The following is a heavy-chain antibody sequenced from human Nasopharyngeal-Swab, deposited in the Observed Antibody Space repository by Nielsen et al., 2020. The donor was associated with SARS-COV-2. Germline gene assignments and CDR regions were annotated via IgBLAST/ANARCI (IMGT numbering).Heavy chain of an antibody. CDR2: IYYSGST. V-gene: IGHV4-59*01. CDR3: ARDLLYGDFYYYYGMDV. CDR1: GGSFSSYY. J-gene: IGHJ6*02. D-gene: IGHD4-17*01. Sequence: SETLSLTCTVSGGSFSSYYWSWIRQPPGKGLEWIGYIYYSGSTNYNPSLKSRVTISVDTSKNQFSLKLSSVTAADTAVYYCARDLLYGDFYYYYGMDVWGQGTTVTVSS.